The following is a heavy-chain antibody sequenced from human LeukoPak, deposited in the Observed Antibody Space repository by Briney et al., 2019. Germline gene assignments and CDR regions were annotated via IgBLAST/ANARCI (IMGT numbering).Heavy chain of an antibody. CDR2: IIPIFGTA. Sequence: ASVKVSCKASGGTFSSYAISWVRQAPGQGLEWMGGIIPIFGTANCAQKFQGRVTITADKSTSTAYMELSSLRSEDTAVYYCARRAVDNSYYYYMDVWGKGTTVTVSS. CDR1: GGTFSSYA. V-gene: IGHV1-69*06. CDR3: ARRAVDNSYYYYMDV. J-gene: IGHJ6*03. D-gene: IGHD6-19*01.